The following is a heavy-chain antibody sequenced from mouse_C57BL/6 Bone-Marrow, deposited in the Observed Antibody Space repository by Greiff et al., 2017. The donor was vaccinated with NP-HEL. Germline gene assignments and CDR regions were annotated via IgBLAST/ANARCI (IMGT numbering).Heavy chain of an antibody. Sequence: VQLQQSVAELVRPGASVKLSCTASGFTFKNTYMHWVKQRPEQGLEWIGRIDPATGNTNYTPKFQGKATLTADTSSNTAYLQLSSLTSEDTAIYDCARGWLLRFAYGGRGTLVTVSA. CDR3: ARGWLLRFAY. D-gene: IGHD2-3*01. V-gene: IGHV14-3*01. CDR2: IDPATGNT. J-gene: IGHJ3*01. CDR1: GFTFKNTY.